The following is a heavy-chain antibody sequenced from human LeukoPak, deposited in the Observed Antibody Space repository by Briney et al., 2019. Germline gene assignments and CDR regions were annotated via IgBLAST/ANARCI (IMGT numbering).Heavy chain of an antibody. Sequence: GGSLRLSCAAPGFTFSGLGLHWVRQAPGKGLEWGAGISYDGSNKYYAESVKGRFTISRDNSKNTLYLQMNSLRAEDTAVYYCAKDGSSGLDAFDIWGQGTMVTVSS. V-gene: IGHV3-30*18. D-gene: IGHD6-19*01. J-gene: IGHJ3*02. CDR1: GFTFSGLG. CDR3: AKDGSSGLDAFDI. CDR2: ISYDGSNK.